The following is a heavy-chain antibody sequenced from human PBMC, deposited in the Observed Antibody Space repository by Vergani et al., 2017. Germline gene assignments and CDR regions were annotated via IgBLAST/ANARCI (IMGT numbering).Heavy chain of an antibody. Sequence: QVQLVESGGGVVQPGRSLRLSCAASGFTFSSYAMHWVRQAPGKGLEWVAVISYDGSNKYYADSVKGRFTISRDNSKNTMYLQMNSLRAEDTGVYYCARRVGGRRDGNNKAEARLDYWGQGTLVTVAS. V-gene: IGHV3-30-3*01. CDR3: ARRVGGRRDGNNKAEARLDY. D-gene: IGHD5-24*01. CDR1: GFTFSSYA. J-gene: IGHJ4*02. CDR2: ISYDGSNK.